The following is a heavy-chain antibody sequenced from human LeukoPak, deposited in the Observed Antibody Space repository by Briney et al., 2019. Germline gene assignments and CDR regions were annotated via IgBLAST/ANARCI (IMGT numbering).Heavy chain of an antibody. CDR3: ARAGYAHGLDV. V-gene: IGHV3-49*03. D-gene: IGHD5-12*01. Sequence: GGSLRLSCTASGFTFGDDYMSWFRQAPGKGLEWVGFIRNRGNGGTAEHAASVNGRFTISRDYSQNSLYLQMKSLETDDTAVYYCARAGYAHGLDVWGQGTTVTVSS. CDR2: IRNRGNGGTA. CDR1: GFTFGDDY. J-gene: IGHJ6*02.